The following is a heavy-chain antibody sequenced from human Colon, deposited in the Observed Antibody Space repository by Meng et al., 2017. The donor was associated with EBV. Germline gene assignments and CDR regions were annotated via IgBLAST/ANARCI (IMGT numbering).Heavy chain of an antibody. D-gene: IGHD4-17*01. J-gene: IGHJ5*02. V-gene: IGHV4-30-4*01. CDR3: ARDRKHYGERGWFDP. Sequence: HARRQELGPGLVHPSQTLSLTCTVSGGSISSGDYYWSWIRQPSGKGLEWIGYIYYSGSTYSNASLKSRVTISIDRSKNQFSLKLSSVTAADTAVYYCARDRKHYGERGWFDPWGQGTLVTVSS. CDR2: IYYSGST. CDR1: GGSISSGDYY.